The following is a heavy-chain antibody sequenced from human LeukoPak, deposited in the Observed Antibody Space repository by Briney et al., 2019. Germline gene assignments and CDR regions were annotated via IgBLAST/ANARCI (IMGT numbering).Heavy chain of an antibody. CDR2: ISSSSYI. J-gene: IGHJ3*02. CDR1: GFTFSSYS. D-gene: IGHD6-13*01. V-gene: IGHV3-21*01. Sequence: GGSLRLSCAASGFTFSSYSMNWVRQAPGKGLEWVSSISSSSYIYYADSVKGRFTISRDNAKNSLYLQMNSLRAEDTAVYYCARDWAGIGGDAFNIWGQGTMVIVSS. CDR3: ARDWAGIGGDAFNI.